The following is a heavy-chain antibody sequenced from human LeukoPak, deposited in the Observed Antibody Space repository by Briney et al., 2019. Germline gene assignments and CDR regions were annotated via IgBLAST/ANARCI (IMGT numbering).Heavy chain of an antibody. J-gene: IGHJ4*02. D-gene: IGHD3-10*01. Sequence: NPSETLSLTCTVSGGSISSSSYYWGWIRQPPGKGLEWIGSIYYSGSTYYNPSLKSRVTISVDTSKNQFPLKLSSVTAADTAVYYCARVRSGDVDYWGQGTLVTVSS. CDR2: IYYSGST. CDR3: ARVRSGDVDY. CDR1: GGSISSSSYY. V-gene: IGHV4-39*06.